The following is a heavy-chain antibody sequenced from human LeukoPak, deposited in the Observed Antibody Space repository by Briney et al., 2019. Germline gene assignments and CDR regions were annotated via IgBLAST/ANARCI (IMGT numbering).Heavy chain of an antibody. CDR2: IYYSEST. CDR3: ARHRGRDSGSYPFDY. V-gene: IGHV4-59*08. D-gene: IGHD3-10*01. CDR1: GGSISTYY. Sequence: SETLSLTCTVSGGSISTYYWGWIRQLPGKGLEWIGYIYYSESTNYNPSLKSRVTISVDTSKIQFSLKLTSVTAAGTAVYYCARHRGRDSGSYPFDYWGQGTLVTVSS. J-gene: IGHJ4*02.